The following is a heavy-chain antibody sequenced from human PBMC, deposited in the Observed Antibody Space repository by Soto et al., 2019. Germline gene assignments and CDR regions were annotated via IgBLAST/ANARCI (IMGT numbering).Heavy chain of an antibody. J-gene: IGHJ4*02. D-gene: IGHD3-22*01. CDR3: AKESARDSSGPDLDY. CDR2: ISWNSGSI. CDR1: GFTFDDYA. V-gene: IGHV3-9*01. Sequence: GGSLRLSCAASGFTFDDYAMHWVRQAPGKGLEWVSGISWNSGSIGYADSVKGRFTISRDNAKNSLYLQMNSLRAEDTALYYCAKESARDSSGPDLDYWGQGTLVTVSS.